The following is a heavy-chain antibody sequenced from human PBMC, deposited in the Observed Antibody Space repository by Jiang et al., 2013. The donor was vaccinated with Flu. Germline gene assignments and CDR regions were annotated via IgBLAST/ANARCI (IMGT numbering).Heavy chain of an antibody. CDR3: ATIATWGRAMVRGVLYGMDV. D-gene: IGHD3-10*01. CDR2: FDPEDGET. CDR1: GYTLTELS. Sequence: GAEVKKPGASVKVSCKVSGYTLTELSMHWVRQAPGKGLEWMGGFDPEDGETIYAQKFQGRVTMTEDTSTDTAYMELSSLRSEDTAVYYCATIATWGRAMVRGVLYGMDVWGQGTTVTVSS. J-gene: IGHJ6*02. V-gene: IGHV1-24*01.